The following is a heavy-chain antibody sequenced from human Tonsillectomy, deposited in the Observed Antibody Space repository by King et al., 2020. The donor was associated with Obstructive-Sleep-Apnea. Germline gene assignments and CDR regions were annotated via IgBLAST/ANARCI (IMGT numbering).Heavy chain of an antibody. V-gene: IGHV3-13*04. CDR3: ARDGSMGGMDV. CDR2: IGTAGDT. Sequence: VQLVESGGGLVQPGGSLRLSCAASGFTFISYDIHWVRQATGKVLEWASAIGTAGDTYYPGSVKGRFPISRENAKNSLYLQMNSLGAGGTAVYYCARDGSMGGMDVWGQGTTVTVSS. J-gene: IGHJ6*02. D-gene: IGHD5-24*01. CDR1: GFTFISYD.